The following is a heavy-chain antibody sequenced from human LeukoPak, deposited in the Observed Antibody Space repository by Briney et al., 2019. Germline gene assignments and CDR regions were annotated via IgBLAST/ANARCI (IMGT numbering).Heavy chain of an antibody. CDR2: IIPIFGTA. Sequence: GASVKVSCKASGGTFSSYAISWVRQAPGQGLEWMGGIIPIFGTANYAQKFQGRVTITADKSTSTAYMELSSLRSEDTAVYCCASPRQVHSKSWSYFDYWGQGTLVTVSS. J-gene: IGHJ4*02. CDR1: GGTFSSYA. D-gene: IGHD6-13*01. V-gene: IGHV1-69*06. CDR3: ASPRQVHSKSWSYFDY.